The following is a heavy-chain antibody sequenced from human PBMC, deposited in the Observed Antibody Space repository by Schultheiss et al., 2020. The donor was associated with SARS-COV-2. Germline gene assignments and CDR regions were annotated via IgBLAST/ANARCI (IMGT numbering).Heavy chain of an antibody. CDR2: ISSSSSTI. D-gene: IGHD3-3*01. J-gene: IGHJ6*03. Sequence: GGSLRLSCAASVFTVSSACLNWVRQAPGKGLEWVSYISSSSSTIYYADSVKGRFTISRDNSKNTLYLQMNSLRAEDTAVYYCARDPNDITIFGVVSYYYYYMDVWGKGTTVTVSS. CDR3: ARDPNDITIFGVVSYYYYYMDV. CDR1: VFTVSSAC. V-gene: IGHV3-48*01.